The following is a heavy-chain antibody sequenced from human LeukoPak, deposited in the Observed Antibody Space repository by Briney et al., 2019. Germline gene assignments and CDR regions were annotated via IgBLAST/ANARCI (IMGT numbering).Heavy chain of an antibody. D-gene: IGHD1-7*01. J-gene: IGHJ4*02. CDR3: ARGFPGELLDY. Sequence: ASVKVSFKASVYTFADYYMHWVRQAPGHGLEWMGWINPSSDATIYAQKFQGRVTLTRDTSISTAYMELSSLRSDDTAVYYCARGFPGELLDYWGQGTLVTVSS. CDR2: INPSSDAT. V-gene: IGHV1-2*02. CDR1: VYTFADYY.